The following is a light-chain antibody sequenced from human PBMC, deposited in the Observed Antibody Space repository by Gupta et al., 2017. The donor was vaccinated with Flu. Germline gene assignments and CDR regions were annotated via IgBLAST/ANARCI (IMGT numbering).Light chain of an antibody. J-gene: IGKJ1*01. V-gene: IGKV3-20*01. Sequence: EIVLTQSPGTLSLSPGERATLSCRASQSVSSSYLAWYQQKPGQAPRLLIYGASSRATGIPDRFSGSGSGTXFTLTIXRLEPEDFAVYYCQQDGSSPHTFGXGTKVEIK. CDR2: GAS. CDR1: QSVSSSY. CDR3: QQDGSSPHT.